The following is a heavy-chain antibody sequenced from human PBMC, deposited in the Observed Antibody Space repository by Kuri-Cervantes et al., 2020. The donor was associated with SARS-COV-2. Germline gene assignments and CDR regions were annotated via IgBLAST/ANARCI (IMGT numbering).Heavy chain of an antibody. V-gene: IGHV4-39*01. D-gene: IGHD3-3*01. J-gene: IGHJ3*02. CDR1: GGSISSSSYY. CDR3: ARPLALYYGFWSGYPYDAFDI. Sequence: SETLSLTCTVSGGSISSSSYYWGWIRQPPGKGLEWIGSIYYSGSTYYNPSLKSRVTISVDTSKNQFSLKLSSVTAADTAVYYCARPLALYYGFWSGYPYDAFDIWGQGTMVTVSS. CDR2: IYYSGST.